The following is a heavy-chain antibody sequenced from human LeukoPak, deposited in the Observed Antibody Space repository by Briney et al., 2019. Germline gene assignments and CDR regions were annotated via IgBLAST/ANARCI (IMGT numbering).Heavy chain of an antibody. Sequence: SETLSLTCAVSGYSISSSNYWAWIRQPPGKGLEWIGHIYYSGSIYYNPSLKSRVTISVDKSKNQISLKLSSVTAADTAVYYCASKEYYYYGMDVWGQGTTVTVSS. CDR3: ASKEYYYYGMDV. CDR1: GYSISSSNY. V-gene: IGHV4-28*05. CDR2: IYYSGSI. J-gene: IGHJ6*01.